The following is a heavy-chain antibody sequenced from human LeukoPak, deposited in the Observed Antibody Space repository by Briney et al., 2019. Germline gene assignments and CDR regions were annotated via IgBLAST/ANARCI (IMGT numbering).Heavy chain of an antibody. CDR3: ARGYSRIYFDY. D-gene: IGHD2-15*01. V-gene: IGHV3-30*04. CDR2: ISYDGSKK. Sequence: GRSLRLSCAASGFTLSNFAIYWVRQAPGKGLEWVALISYDGSKKYYADSVKGRLTISRDNSKNTLYLQMNSLRAEDTAVYYCARGYSRIYFDYWGQGTLVTVSS. J-gene: IGHJ4*02. CDR1: GFTLSNFA.